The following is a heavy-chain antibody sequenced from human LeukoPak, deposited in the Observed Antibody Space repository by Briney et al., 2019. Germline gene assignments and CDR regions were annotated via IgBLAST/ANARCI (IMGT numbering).Heavy chain of an antibody. D-gene: IGHD6-6*01. CDR2: IYHSGST. V-gene: IGHV4-38-2*02. CDR3: ARWSIAARLHHAFDI. J-gene: IGHJ3*02. Sequence: PSETLSLTCTVSGYSISSGYYWGWIRQPPGKGLEWIGTIYHSGSTYYNPSLKSRVTISVDTSKNQFSLKLSSVTAADTAVYYCARWSIAARLHHAFDIWGQGTMVTVSS. CDR1: GYSISSGYY.